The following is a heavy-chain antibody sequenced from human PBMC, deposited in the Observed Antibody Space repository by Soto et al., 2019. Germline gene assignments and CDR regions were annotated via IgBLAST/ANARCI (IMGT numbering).Heavy chain of an antibody. Sequence: HSDSLSLTCAVSGGAINSTNCGRSFRQPPGKGLEWIGEIYFSGTTKFNRSLKSRISMLVDKSKNHFSLTLTSVTAADTAVYYCGRAGGRFYGMDVWGQGTTVTVSS. J-gene: IGHJ6*02. CDR2: IYFSGTT. V-gene: IGHV4-4*02. CDR1: GGAINSTNC. CDR3: GRAGGRFYGMDV.